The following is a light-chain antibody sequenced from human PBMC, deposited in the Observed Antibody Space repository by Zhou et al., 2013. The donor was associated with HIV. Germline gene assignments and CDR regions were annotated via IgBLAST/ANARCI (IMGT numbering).Light chain of an antibody. CDR2: GAS. CDR1: QSVSSSY. V-gene: IGKV3-20*01. J-gene: IGKJ1*01. CDR3: QQYGSRTWT. Sequence: EIVLTQSPGTLSLSPGERATLSCRASQSVSSSYLAWYQQRPGQAPRVLIYGASTRATGIPNRFSGSGSGTDFTLTISRLEPEDFAVYYCQQYGSRTWTFGQGTKVEIK.